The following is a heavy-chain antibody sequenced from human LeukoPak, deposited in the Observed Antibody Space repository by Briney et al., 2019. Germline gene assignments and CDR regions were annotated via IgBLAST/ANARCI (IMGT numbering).Heavy chain of an antibody. V-gene: IGHV3-21*01. D-gene: IGHD6-19*01. J-gene: IGHJ4*02. Sequence: GGSLRLSCAASGFTFSSYAMSWVRQAPGKGLEWVSSISSSSSYIYYADSVKGRFTISRDNAKNSLYLQMNSLRAEDTAVYYCARYSSGWYSDYWGQGTLVTVSS. CDR1: GFTFSSYA. CDR3: ARYSSGWYSDY. CDR2: ISSSSSYI.